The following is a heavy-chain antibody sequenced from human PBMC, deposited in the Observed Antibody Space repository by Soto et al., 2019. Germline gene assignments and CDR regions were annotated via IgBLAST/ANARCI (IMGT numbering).Heavy chain of an antibody. Sequence: GGSLRLSCAASGFTFSSYDMHWVRQVTGKGLEGLSAIGTAGDTYYPGSVKGRFTISRDDARNSIYLQMNSLRAGDTAVYYCARGYCSATSCSTYYYSNMDVWGQGTKVTVSS. V-gene: IGHV3-13*01. CDR2: IGTAGDT. D-gene: IGHD2-2*01. CDR3: ARGYCSATSCSTYYYSNMDV. CDR1: GFTFSSYD. J-gene: IGHJ6*02.